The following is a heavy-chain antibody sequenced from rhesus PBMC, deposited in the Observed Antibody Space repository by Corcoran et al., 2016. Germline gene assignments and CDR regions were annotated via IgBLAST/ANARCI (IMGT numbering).Heavy chain of an antibody. CDR3: TREGAAATLGFDY. Sequence: QVQLVQSGAEIKQPGASVKLSCKASGYTFTTYYMHWVRQAPGQGLEWIGLISPYTGNKGFAQNFQVRVTITTDTSTTTGYMEMSSLRSEDTAVYYCTREGAAATLGFDYWGQGVQVTVSS. CDR1: GYTFTTYY. V-gene: IGHV1-1*01. J-gene: IGHJ4*01. CDR2: ISPYTGNK. D-gene: IGHD6-43*01.